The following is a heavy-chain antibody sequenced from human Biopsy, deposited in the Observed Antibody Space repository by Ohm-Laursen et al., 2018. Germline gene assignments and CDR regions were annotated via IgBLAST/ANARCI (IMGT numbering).Heavy chain of an antibody. CDR1: GDTFSGYY. Sequence: SETLSLTCAVYGDTFSGYYWSWIRQPPGKGLEWIGEINHSGSTNYNPSLKSRVTVPVDTSKNQFSLRLNSVTAADTALYYCVRGVDYYDPYHYYALDVWGQGTTVTVSS. CDR3: VRGVDYYDPYHYYALDV. V-gene: IGHV4-34*01. D-gene: IGHD3-22*01. CDR2: INHSGST. J-gene: IGHJ6*02.